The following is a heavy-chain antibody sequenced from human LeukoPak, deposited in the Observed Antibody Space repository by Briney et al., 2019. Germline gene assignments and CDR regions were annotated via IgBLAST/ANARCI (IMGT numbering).Heavy chain of an antibody. Sequence: GASVTVSFKASGYTFTSYDINWERQATGQGLEWMGWMNPNSGNTGYAQKFQGRVTMTRNTSISTAYMELSSLRSEDTAVYYCARDHHTYYYNSSGYYADYYYGMDVWGQGTTVTVSS. CDR2: MNPNSGNT. CDR1: GYTFTSYD. V-gene: IGHV1-8*01. CDR3: ARDHHTYYYNSSGYYADYYYGMDV. J-gene: IGHJ6*02. D-gene: IGHD3-22*01.